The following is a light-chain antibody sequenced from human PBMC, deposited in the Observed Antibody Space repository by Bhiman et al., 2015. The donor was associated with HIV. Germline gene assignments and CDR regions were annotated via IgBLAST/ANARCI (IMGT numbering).Light chain of an antibody. Sequence: SYELTQPPSVSVSPGQTASITCSGDKLGDKYACWYQQKPGQSPVLVIYQDNKRPSGIPERFSGSNSGNTATLTISRVEAGDEADYYCQVWDSSSDLVVFGGGTKLTVL. CDR1: KLGDKY. V-gene: IGLV3-1*01. J-gene: IGLJ2*01. CDR3: QVWDSSSDLVV. CDR2: QDN.